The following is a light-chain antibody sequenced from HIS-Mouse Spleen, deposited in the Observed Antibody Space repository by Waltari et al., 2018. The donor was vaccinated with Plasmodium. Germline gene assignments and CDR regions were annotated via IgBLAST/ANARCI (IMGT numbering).Light chain of an antibody. J-gene: IGLJ1*01. CDR2: EGS. V-gene: IGLV2-23*01. CDR3: CSYAGSSTYV. CDR1: SSAVGIYNL. Sequence: QSALTQPASVSGSPGPSIPISCTGTSSAVGIYNLVSWYQQHPGKAPKLMIYEGSKRPSGVSNRFSGSKSGNTASLTISGLQAEDEADYYCCSYAGSSTYVFGTGTKVTVL.